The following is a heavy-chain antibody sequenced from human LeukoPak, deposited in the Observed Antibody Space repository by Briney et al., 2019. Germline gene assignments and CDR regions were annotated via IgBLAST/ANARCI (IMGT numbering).Heavy chain of an antibody. CDR2: INPNSCAT. J-gene: IGHJ4*02. V-gene: IGHV1-2*02. CDR1: GYTFTGYY. Sequence: GASVKVSCKSSGYTFTGYYMHWLRQAPGQGRDGMGGINPNSCATNYAQKFQGRVTMTRDTSSSTAYMDLSRLTSDDTDVYYCERDRSSTTSYYDYWGQGTLVTAYS. D-gene: IGHD1-14*01. CDR3: ERDRSSTTSYYDY.